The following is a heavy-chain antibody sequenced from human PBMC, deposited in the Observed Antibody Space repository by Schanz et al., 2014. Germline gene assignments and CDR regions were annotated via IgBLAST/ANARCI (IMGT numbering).Heavy chain of an antibody. CDR2: IIPILDKT. V-gene: IGHV1-69*02. CDR1: VGTFSSYT. CDR3: ATNSPFRMVRGSNAFDA. J-gene: IGHJ3*01. D-gene: IGHD3-10*01. Sequence: QVQLVQSGAEVMKPGSSVKVSCKASVGTFSSYTINWVRQAPGQGLEWMGRIIPILDKTNYAQKFQGRVTMTADKSTSKAYMELSSLRSGDTAVYYCATNSPFRMVRGSNAFDAWGQGTMVTVSS.